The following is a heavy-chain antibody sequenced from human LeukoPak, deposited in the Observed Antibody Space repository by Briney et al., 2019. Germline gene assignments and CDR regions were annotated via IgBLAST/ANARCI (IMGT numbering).Heavy chain of an antibody. CDR2: INHSGST. Sequence: SETLSLTCAVCGGSFSGYYWSWIRQPPGKGLEWIGEINHSGSTNYNPSLKSRVTISVDTSKNQFSLKLSSVTAADTAVYFCGRRGAVAGPVDYWGQGTLVTVSS. J-gene: IGHJ4*02. CDR1: GGSFSGYY. D-gene: IGHD6-19*01. V-gene: IGHV4-34*01. CDR3: GRRGAVAGPVDY.